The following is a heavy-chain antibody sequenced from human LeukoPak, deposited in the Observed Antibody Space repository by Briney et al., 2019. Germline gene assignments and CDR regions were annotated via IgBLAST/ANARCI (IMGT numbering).Heavy chain of an antibody. Sequence: GGSLRLSCAASGFTFSSYSMNWVRQAPGKGLEWVSYSSSSSSTIYYADSVKGRFTISRDNAKNSLYLQMNSLRAEDTAVYYCARSSSSSWAEFYYYYYGMDVWGQGTTVTVSS. CDR3: ARSSSSSWAEFYYYYYGMDV. CDR1: GFTFSSYS. D-gene: IGHD6-13*01. J-gene: IGHJ6*02. V-gene: IGHV3-48*01. CDR2: SSSSSSTI.